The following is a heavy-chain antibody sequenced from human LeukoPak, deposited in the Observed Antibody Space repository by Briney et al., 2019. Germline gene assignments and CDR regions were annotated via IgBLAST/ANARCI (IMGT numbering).Heavy chain of an antibody. J-gene: IGHJ4*02. CDR3: ARGHFWSGHGDY. D-gene: IGHD3-3*02. V-gene: IGHV3-23*01. Sequence: GGSLRLSCAVSGFTFSSYAMSWVRQAPGKGLEWVSAISGSGGSTYYADSVKGRFTISRDNSKNTLYLQMNSLRAEDTAVYYCARGHFWSGHGDYWGQGTLVTVSS. CDR2: ISGSGGST. CDR1: GFTFSSYA.